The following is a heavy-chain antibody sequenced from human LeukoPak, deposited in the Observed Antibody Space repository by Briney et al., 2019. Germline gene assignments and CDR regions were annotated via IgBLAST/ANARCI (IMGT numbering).Heavy chain of an antibody. D-gene: IGHD2-15*01. J-gene: IGHJ4*02. CDR1: GFTFSSYW. CDR2: IKQDGSEK. CDR3: ARVVVVTATPYYFDY. V-gene: IGHV3-7*01. Sequence: GGSLRLSCAASGFTFSSYWMSWVRQDPGKGLEWVANIKQDGSEKYYVDSVKGRFTISRDNAKNSLYLQMNSLRAEDTAVYYCARVVVVTATPYYFDYWGQGTLVTVSS.